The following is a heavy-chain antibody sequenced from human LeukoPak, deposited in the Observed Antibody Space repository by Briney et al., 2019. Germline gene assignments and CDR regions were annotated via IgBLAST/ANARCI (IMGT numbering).Heavy chain of an antibody. CDR2: ISTYHGNT. CDR3: ARGELDYGILTGAFDY. V-gene: IGHV1-18*01. J-gene: IGHJ4*02. D-gene: IGHD3-9*01. CDR1: GYTFTNYG. Sequence: GASVTVSCKASGYTFTNYGISWVRQAPGQGLEWMGWISTYHGNTNYAQNLQGRVTMTTDTSTSTAYMELRSLRSDDTAVYYCARGELDYGILTGAFDYWGQGTLVTVSS.